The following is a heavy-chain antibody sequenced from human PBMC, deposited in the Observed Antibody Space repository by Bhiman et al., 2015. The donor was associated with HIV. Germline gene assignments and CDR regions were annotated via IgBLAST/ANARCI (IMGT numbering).Heavy chain of an antibody. CDR1: GFDFSNFA. Sequence: VQLLESGGTLVQPGGSLRLSCIATGFDFSNFAMSWVRQAPGKGLEWVSIISISAGSIYYADSVKGRFTISRDNSKNTLYLQMNNLRAEDTAVYYCARGYTYGHGRLGFDYWGQGTLVTVSS. D-gene: IGHD5-18*01. CDR3: ARGYTYGHGRLGFDY. J-gene: IGHJ4*02. CDR2: ISISAGSI. V-gene: IGHV3-23*01.